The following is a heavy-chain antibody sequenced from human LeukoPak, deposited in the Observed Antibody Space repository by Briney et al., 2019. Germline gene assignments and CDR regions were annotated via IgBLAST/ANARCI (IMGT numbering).Heavy chain of an antibody. V-gene: IGHV3-48*01. Sequence: GGSLRLSCAASGFTFNDYNMNWVRQAPGKGLEWISYISRSSSTIYYADSVKGRFTISRDDAKNSLYLQMSGLRAEDTAVYYCARVGHGDYEGFFDYWGQGTLVTVSS. J-gene: IGHJ4*02. CDR3: ARVGHGDYEGFFDY. CDR1: GFTFNDYN. CDR2: ISRSSSTI. D-gene: IGHD4-17*01.